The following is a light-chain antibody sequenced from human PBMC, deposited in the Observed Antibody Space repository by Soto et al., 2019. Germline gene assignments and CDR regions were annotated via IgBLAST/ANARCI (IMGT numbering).Light chain of an antibody. CDR1: QSISSY. CDR2: AAS. J-gene: IGKJ1*01. Sequence: DIQMTQSPSSLSASVGDRVTITCRASQSISSYLNWYQQKPGKAPKLLIYAASSLQSGVPSRFSGSGSGTDFTLTISSLQPEDFATYYCQQGYSTAWTFGQGTKEEIK. V-gene: IGKV1-39*01. CDR3: QQGYSTAWT.